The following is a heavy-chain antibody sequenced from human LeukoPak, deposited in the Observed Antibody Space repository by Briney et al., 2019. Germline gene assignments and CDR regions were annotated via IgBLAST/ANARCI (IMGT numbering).Heavy chain of an antibody. CDR2: VSSNGGTT. Sequence: GGSLRLSCTAPGFTFSSYAMHWVRQAPGKGLEYVSAVSSNGGTTYYADSVKGRFTISRDNSKNTLYLQMSSLRVEDTSIYYCVKGQLSQLVSNFDSWGQGTLVTVSS. CDR3: VKGQLSQLVSNFDS. D-gene: IGHD6-13*01. CDR1: GFTFSSYA. J-gene: IGHJ4*02. V-gene: IGHV3-64D*06.